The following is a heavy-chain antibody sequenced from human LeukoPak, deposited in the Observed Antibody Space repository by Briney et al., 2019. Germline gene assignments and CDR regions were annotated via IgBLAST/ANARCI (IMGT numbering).Heavy chain of an antibody. CDR3: ASSTNRYSTLHYYFDL. CDR1: GFTFSNYA. J-gene: IGHJ4*02. V-gene: IGHV4-59*04. Sequence: GSLRLSCAASGFTFSNYAMSWVRQPPGKGLEWIATLFANGETFYNPSLKSRVTMSVDTSKSQFSLKLSSVTAADTAVYYCASSTNRYSTLHYYFDLWGQGALVTVSS. D-gene: IGHD2-21*01. CDR2: LFANGET.